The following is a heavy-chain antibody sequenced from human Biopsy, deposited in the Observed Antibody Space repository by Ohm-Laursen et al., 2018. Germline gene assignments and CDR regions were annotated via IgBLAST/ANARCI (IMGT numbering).Heavy chain of an antibody. CDR2: IYYSGST. CDR3: ARVGAGAPSIDYFDY. J-gene: IGHJ4*02. Sequence: SQTLSLTCTVSGGSIGSFFWSWIRQPPGKGLEWIGYIYYSGSTNYNPSLRSRVTISVDRSKNQFPLELSSVAAADTAVYYWARVGAGAPSIDYFDYWGQGALVAVSS. V-gene: IGHV4-59*01. CDR1: GGSIGSFF. D-gene: IGHD1-26*01.